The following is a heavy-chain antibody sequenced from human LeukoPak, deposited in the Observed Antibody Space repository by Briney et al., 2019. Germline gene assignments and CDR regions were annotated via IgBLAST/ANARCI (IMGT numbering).Heavy chain of an antibody. Sequence: SETLSLTCSVSGYSISSAYYWGWIRQPPGKGLEWIGTMYHSGSTNYNPSLKSRVTISVDTSKNQFSLKLSSVTAADTAVYFCARGAEYYAIWRGYAGYSDYWGQGISVTVSS. CDR1: GYSISSAYY. CDR3: ARGAEYYAIWRGYAGYSDY. V-gene: IGHV4-38-2*02. D-gene: IGHD3-3*01. CDR2: MYHSGST. J-gene: IGHJ4*02.